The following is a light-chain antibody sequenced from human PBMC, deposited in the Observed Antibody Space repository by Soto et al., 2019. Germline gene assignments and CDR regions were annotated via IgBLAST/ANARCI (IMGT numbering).Light chain of an antibody. CDR3: QQHHNWPPWT. CDR2: AAS. J-gene: IGKJ1*01. V-gene: IGKV3-15*01. Sequence: EIVMTQFPATLSVSPGERATLSCRASQSVNSNLAWYQQRPGQAPRLLIYAASTRATGVPARFSGSGSGTEFTLTISSLQSEDFAVYYCQQHHNWPPWTFGQGTKVE. CDR1: QSVNSN.